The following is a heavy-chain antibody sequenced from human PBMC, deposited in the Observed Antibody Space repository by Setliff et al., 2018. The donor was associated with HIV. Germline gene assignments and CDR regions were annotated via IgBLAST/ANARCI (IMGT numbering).Heavy chain of an antibody. D-gene: IGHD3-22*01. J-gene: IGHJ4*02. Sequence: GESLKISCKASEYSFSNYWIGWVRQMPGKGLEWMGIIYPGDSDTRYGPSFQGQVTISADKSINTAYLQWSSLKASDTAMYYCARVDMGYYYDSSGYSHFDHWGQGTLVTV. CDR3: ARVDMGYYYDSSGYSHFDH. CDR1: EYSFSNYW. CDR2: IYPGDSDT. V-gene: IGHV5-51*01.